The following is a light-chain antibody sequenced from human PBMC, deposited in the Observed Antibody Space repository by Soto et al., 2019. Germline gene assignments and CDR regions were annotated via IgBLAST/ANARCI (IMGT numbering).Light chain of an antibody. V-gene: IGKV1-5*03. Sequence: DIQMTQSPSTLSASVGDRVTITCRASQSISTWLAWYQQKPGKAPKLLIYKAINLQSGVPSRFSGSGSATEFSLTISSLHPDDFATYYCQRYNDFQYIFGQGTKLEMK. J-gene: IGKJ2*01. CDR1: QSISTW. CDR3: QRYNDFQYI. CDR2: KAI.